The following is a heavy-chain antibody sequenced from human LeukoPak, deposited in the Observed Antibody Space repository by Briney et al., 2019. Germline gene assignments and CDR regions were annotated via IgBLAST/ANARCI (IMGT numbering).Heavy chain of an antibody. CDR2: IDYSGSS. Sequence: SETLSLTCSVSGGSISSYSWTWLRQPPGKGLDWIGFIDYSGSSNYNPSLKSRVTISADPSTNHFSLNLTSVTAADTAVYFCARDHPVADWAPDIWGRGTMVTVSS. J-gene: IGHJ3*02. V-gene: IGHV4-59*13. D-gene: IGHD3-9*01. CDR1: GGSISSYS. CDR3: ARDHPVADWAPDI.